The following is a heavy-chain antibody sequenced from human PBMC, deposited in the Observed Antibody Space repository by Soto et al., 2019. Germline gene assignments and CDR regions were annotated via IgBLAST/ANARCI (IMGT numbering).Heavy chain of an antibody. Sequence: EVHLLQSGGGLVQPGGSLRLSCAASGFSFSSYAMSWVRQAPGKGLGWVSAISGSGATTFYADSMKGRFTISRDNSRDTLYLQMNSLRAEDTAVYFCAREQCSPLDRYCADGGVDWVDPWGRGTLVTVSS. V-gene: IGHV3-23*01. CDR1: GFSFSSYA. J-gene: IGHJ5*02. CDR2: ISGSGATT. D-gene: IGHD2-8*01. CDR3: AREQCSPLDRYCADGGVDWVDP.